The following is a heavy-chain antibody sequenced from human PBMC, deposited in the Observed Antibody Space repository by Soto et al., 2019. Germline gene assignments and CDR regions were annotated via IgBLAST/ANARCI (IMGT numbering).Heavy chain of an antibody. Sequence: GGSLRLSCAASGFTFSSYWMSWVRQAPGKGLEWVSNIKKNTSNKYYVDSVKGRFTISRDNAKNSLYLQMNSLRAEDTAVYYCARDDCSGGSCPDTFDIWGQGTMVTVSS. CDR1: GFTFSSYW. CDR3: ARDDCSGGSCPDTFDI. V-gene: IGHV3-7*01. D-gene: IGHD2-15*01. J-gene: IGHJ3*02. CDR2: IKKNTSNK.